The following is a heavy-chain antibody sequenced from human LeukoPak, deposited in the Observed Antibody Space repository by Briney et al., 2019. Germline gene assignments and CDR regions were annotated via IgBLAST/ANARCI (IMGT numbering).Heavy chain of an antibody. Sequence: ASVKVSCKASGGTFSSYAISWVRQAPGQGLEWMGIINPSGGSTSYAQKFQGRVTMTRDTSTSTVYMELSSLRSEDTAVYYCARKLDGGNSDWYFDLWGRGTLVTVSS. V-gene: IGHV1-46*01. CDR3: ARKLDGGNSDWYFDL. J-gene: IGHJ2*01. D-gene: IGHD4-23*01. CDR1: GGTFSSYA. CDR2: INPSGGST.